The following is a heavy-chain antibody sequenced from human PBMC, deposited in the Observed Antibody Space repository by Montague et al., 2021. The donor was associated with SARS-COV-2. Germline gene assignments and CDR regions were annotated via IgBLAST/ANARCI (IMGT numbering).Heavy chain of an antibody. V-gene: IGHV4-59*12. CDR1: GVSITNSY. J-gene: IGHJ3*01. CDR3: ARIERGFWRDHVVFDV. CDR2: VSNTGST. D-gene: IGHD3-3*01. Sequence: SETLSLTCSVSGVSITNSYWSWIRQFPGKELEWIGTVSNTGSTNKNPSLMSRVTISLDTSSGQVSLRLSSVTAADTAFYFCARIERGFWRDHVVFDVWGPGTLVTVSS.